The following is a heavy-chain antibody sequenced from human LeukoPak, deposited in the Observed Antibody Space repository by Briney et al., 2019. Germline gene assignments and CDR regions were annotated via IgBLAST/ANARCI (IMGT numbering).Heavy chain of an antibody. CDR3: ARIGYGYGDHL. CDR1: GYSISSGYY. Sequence: PSEALSLTCTVSGYSISSGYYWGWIRQPPGKGLEWIGEIYHSGSTNYNPSLKSRVTISVDKSKNQFSLKLSSVTAADTAVYYCARIGYGYGDHLWGRGTLVTVSS. V-gene: IGHV4-38-2*02. D-gene: IGHD4-17*01. J-gene: IGHJ2*01. CDR2: IYHSGST.